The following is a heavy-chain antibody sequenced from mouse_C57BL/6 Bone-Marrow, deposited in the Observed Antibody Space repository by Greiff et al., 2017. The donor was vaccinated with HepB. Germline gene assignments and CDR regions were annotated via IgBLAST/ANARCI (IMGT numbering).Heavy chain of an antibody. CDR2: IDPETGGT. CDR3: TIIATVVATGNWYFDG. V-gene: IGHV1-15*01. J-gene: IGHJ1*03. D-gene: IGHD1-1*01. Sequence: QVQLQQSGAELVRPGASVTLSCKASGYTFTDYEMHWVKQTPVHGLEWIGAIDPETGGTAYNQKFKGKAILTADKSSSTAYMELRSLTSEDSAVYYCTIIATVVATGNWYFDGWGTGTTVTVSS. CDR1: GYTFTDYE.